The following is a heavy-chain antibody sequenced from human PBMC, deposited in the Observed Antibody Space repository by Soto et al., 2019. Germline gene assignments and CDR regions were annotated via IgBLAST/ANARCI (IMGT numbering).Heavy chain of an antibody. D-gene: IGHD6-19*01. CDR1: GFTFSTFS. Sequence: EVQLVESGGGSVQPGGSLRLSCAASGFTFSTFSMNWVRQAPGGGLEWISYISGGGRPISYADSVKGRFTIYRDNAKNSLYLQMDSLTDEDTAVYYCARDLGWAFDSWGQGTLVTVSS. V-gene: IGHV3-48*02. J-gene: IGHJ4*02. CDR3: ARDLGWAFDS. CDR2: ISGGGRPI.